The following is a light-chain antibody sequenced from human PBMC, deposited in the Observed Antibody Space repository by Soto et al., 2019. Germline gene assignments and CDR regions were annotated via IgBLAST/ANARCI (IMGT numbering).Light chain of an antibody. CDR3: SAYAGSSTWV. J-gene: IGLJ2*01. CDR1: SSDVGGYNY. V-gene: IGLV2-8*01. Sequence: QSAPTQPPSASGSPGQSVTFSCTGTSSDVGGYNYVSWYQQYPGKAPKLMIYEVYKRPSGVPDRFSGSRSGNTASLTVSGLQPEDEADYYCSAYAGSSTWVFGGGTKLTVL. CDR2: EVY.